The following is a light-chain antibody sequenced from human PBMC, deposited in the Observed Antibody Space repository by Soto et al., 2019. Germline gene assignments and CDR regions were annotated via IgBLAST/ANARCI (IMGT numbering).Light chain of an antibody. J-gene: IGKJ5*01. CDR2: GAS. Sequence: IVLTQSPGTLSLSPCERVTLSFRASQSVTTRLAWYQHKPGQAPTLLMSGASNRASGVPVRFSGSGSGTDFTLTITRLEPEDFALYYCQQYGGSPITFGLGTRLENK. CDR1: QSVTTR. CDR3: QQYGGSPIT. V-gene: IGKV3-20*01.